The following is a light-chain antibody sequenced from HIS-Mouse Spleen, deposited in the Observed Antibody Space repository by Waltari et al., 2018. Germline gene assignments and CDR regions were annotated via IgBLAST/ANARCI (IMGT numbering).Light chain of an antibody. V-gene: IGKV1-5*03. Sequence: DIQMTQSPSTLSASVGDRVTITCRASQSISSWLTWYQQKPGKAPKLLIYKASSLESGVPTRFSGSGSGTEFTLTISSLQPDDFATYYCQQYNSYPYTFGQGTKLEIK. CDR3: QQYNSYPYT. CDR1: QSISSW. J-gene: IGKJ2*01. CDR2: KAS.